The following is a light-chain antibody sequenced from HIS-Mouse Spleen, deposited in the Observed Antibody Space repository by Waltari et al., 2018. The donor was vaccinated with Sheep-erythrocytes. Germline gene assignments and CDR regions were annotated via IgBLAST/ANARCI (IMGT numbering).Light chain of an antibody. Sequence: QSALTQPRSVSGSPGQSVTISCTGTSTHVGCYHYVSWYQQPPGKAPKLMIYDVSKRPSGVPDRFSGSKSGNTASLTISGLQAEDEADYYCCSYAGSYNHVFATGTKVTVL. CDR2: DVS. J-gene: IGLJ1*01. V-gene: IGLV2-11*01. CDR1: STHVGCYHY. CDR3: CSYAGSYNHV.